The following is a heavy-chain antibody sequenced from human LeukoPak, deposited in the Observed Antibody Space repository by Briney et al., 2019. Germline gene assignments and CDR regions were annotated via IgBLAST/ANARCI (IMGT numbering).Heavy chain of an antibody. CDR2: IRYDGSNK. CDR1: GFTFSSYG. V-gene: IGHV3-30*02. D-gene: IGHD2-15*01. CDR3: AKVLGGYCSGGSCYEDYYYYYMDV. Sequence: GGSLRLSCAASGFTFSSYGMHWVRQAPGKGLEWVAFIRYDGSNKYYADSVKGRSTISRDNSKNTLYLQMNSLRAEDTAVYYCAKVLGGYCSGGSCYEDYYYYYMDVWGKGTTVTVSS. J-gene: IGHJ6*03.